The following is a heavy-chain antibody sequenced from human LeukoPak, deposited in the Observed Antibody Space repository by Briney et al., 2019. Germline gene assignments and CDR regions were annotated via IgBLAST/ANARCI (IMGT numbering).Heavy chain of an antibody. J-gene: IGHJ1*01. Sequence: SETLSLTCTVSGGSISSYYWSWIRQPPGKGLEWIGYIYYSGSTNYNPSLKSRVTMSVDTSKNQFSLKLSSVTAADTAVYYCARHATTHYDILTGYYSPKYFQHWGQGTLVTVSS. CDR3: ARHATTHYDILTGYYSPKYFQH. V-gene: IGHV4-59*08. D-gene: IGHD3-9*01. CDR2: IYYSGST. CDR1: GGSISSYY.